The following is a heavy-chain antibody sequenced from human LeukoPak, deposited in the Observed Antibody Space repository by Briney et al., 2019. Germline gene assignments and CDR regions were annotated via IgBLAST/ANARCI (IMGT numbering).Heavy chain of an antibody. Sequence: TSETLSLTCTVSGGSISGYYWSWIRQPPGKGLEWIGYIYYSGSTNYNPSLESRVTISVDTSNNQFSLKLSSVTAADTAVYYCARSDADGWDYWGQGTLVTVSS. CDR1: GGSISGYY. V-gene: IGHV4-59*08. J-gene: IGHJ4*02. CDR2: IYYSGST. CDR3: ARSDADGWDY. D-gene: IGHD4-17*01.